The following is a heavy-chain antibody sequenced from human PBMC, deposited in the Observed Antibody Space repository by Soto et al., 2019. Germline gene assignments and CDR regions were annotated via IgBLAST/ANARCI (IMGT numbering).Heavy chain of an antibody. CDR3: TPHVLSAAYYYGMDV. CDR1: GFTFSNAW. V-gene: IGHV3-15*07. D-gene: IGHD3-16*02. Sequence: EVQLVESGGGLVKPGGSLRLSCAASGFTFSNAWMNWVRQAPGKGLEWVGRIKSKTDGGTTDYAAPVTGRFTISRDDSKNTLYLLMDSLKTEDTAVYYCTPHVLSAAYYYGMDVWGQGSTVTVSS. CDR2: IKSKTDGGTT. J-gene: IGHJ6*02.